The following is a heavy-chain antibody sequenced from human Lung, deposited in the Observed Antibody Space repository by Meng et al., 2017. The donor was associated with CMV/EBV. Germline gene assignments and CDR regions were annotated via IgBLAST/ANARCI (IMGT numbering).Heavy chain of an antibody. CDR1: GYTFTNHN. Sequence: ASXXVSXKASGYTFTNHNMHWVRQAPGQGLEWVGYINPNSGATNSAQTFQGRVTMTTDTSITTAYMELSRLTSDDTAVYFCANAALLGSYGVDVWGQGPAVTVSS. CDR2: INPNSGAT. V-gene: IGHV1-2*02. J-gene: IGHJ6*02. D-gene: IGHD3-16*01. CDR3: ANAALLGSYGVDV.